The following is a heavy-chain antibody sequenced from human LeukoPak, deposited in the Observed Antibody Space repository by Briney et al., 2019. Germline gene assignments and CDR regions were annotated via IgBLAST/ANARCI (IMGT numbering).Heavy chain of an antibody. V-gene: IGHV4-4*07. CDR1: GGSFSGYY. CDR2: IYTSGST. J-gene: IGHJ3*02. D-gene: IGHD6-13*01. CDR3: ARETSSSWYIAHDAFDI. Sequence: PSETLSLTCAVYGGSFSGYYWSWIRQPAGKGLEWIGRIYTSGSTNYNPSLKSRVTMSVDTSKNQFSLKLSSVTAADTAVYYCARETSSSWYIAHDAFDIWGQGTMVTVSS.